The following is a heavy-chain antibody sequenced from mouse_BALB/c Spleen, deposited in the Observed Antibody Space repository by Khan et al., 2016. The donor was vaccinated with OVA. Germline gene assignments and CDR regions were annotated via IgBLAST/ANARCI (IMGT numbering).Heavy chain of an antibody. J-gene: IGHJ1*01. CDR1: GFSLTDYG. D-gene: IGHD4-1*01. Sequence: QVQLKQSGPGLVAPSQSLSITCTVSGFSLTDYGVSWIRQPPGKGLEWLGVIWGGGSTYYISALKSRLSISKDNSMSQVFLKMNSLQTDDTAVYYCAKHLTGTGDFDVWGAGTTVTVSS. V-gene: IGHV2-6-5*01. CDR3: AKHLTGTGDFDV. CDR2: IWGGGST.